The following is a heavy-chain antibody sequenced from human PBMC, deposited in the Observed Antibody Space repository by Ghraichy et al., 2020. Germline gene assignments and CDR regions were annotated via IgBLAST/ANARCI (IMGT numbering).Heavy chain of an antibody. Sequence: SQTLSLTCAIFGDSVTSNSAAWNWVRLSPSRGLEWLGRTYYRSKWYNDYGGSVRSRVSVSPDTSKNQFSLQLNSVTPEDTAVYFCARAIDPPRAFDFWGQGILVTVSS. CDR3: ARAIDPPRAFDF. CDR1: GDSVTSNSAA. V-gene: IGHV6-1*01. CDR2: TYYRSKWYN. J-gene: IGHJ4*02.